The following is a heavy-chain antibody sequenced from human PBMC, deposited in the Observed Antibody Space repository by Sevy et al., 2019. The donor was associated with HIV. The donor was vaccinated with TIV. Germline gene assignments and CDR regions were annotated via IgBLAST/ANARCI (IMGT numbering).Heavy chain of an antibody. Sequence: GSLRLSCAASGFTFSSYSMNLVRQAPGKGLEGVSYISSSSSTIYYADSVKGRFTISRDNAKNSLYLQMNSLRDEDTAVYYCARVLVGATLFAFDIWGQGTMVTVSS. V-gene: IGHV3-48*02. D-gene: IGHD1-26*01. CDR1: GFTFSSYS. J-gene: IGHJ3*02. CDR3: ARVLVGATLFAFDI. CDR2: ISSSSSTI.